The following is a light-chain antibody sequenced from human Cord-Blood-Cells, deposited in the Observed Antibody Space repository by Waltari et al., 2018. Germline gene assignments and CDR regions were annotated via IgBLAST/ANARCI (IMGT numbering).Light chain of an antibody. CDR1: HDISNY. J-gene: IGKJ4*01. CDR3: QQYDNLPLT. Sequence: DIQMTQSTFSLSASVGDRVTITCQASHDISNYLNWYQQKPGKAPKLLIYDASNLETGVPSRFSGSGSGTDFTFTISSLQPEDIATYYCQQYDNLPLTFGGGTKVEIK. CDR2: DAS. V-gene: IGKV1-33*01.